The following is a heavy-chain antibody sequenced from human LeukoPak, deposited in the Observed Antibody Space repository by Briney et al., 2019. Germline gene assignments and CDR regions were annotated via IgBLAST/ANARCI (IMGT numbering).Heavy chain of an antibody. Sequence: GASVKVSYKSSGNTFTSYYMHWVRQAPGQGLEWMGIINPSGGSTSYAQKFQGRVTMTRDTSTSTVYMELSSLRSEDTAVYYCASSIRDSSSWYGRDSSGPGDYCVQGTLVTVSS. D-gene: IGHD6-13*01. V-gene: IGHV1-46*01. CDR2: INPSGGST. CDR1: GNTFTSYY. J-gene: IGHJ4*02. CDR3: ASSIRDSSSWYGRDSSGPGDY.